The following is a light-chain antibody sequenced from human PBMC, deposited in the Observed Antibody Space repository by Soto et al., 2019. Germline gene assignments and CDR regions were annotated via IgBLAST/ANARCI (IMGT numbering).Light chain of an antibody. V-gene: IGKV1-13*02. J-gene: IGKJ4*01. Sequence: AIQLTQSPSSLSASVGDRVTITCRASQGIGSALAWYQQKPGKAPKLLIYDASSLESGVPSRFSGSGSGTDFTLTISSLQPEDFATYSCQHFNVFGVGTKLNIK. CDR3: QHFNV. CDR2: DAS. CDR1: QGIGSA.